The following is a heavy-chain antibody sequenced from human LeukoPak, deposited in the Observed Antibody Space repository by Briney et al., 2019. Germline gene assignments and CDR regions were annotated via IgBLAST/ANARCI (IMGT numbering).Heavy chain of an antibody. V-gene: IGHV4-59*08. D-gene: IGHD2-15*01. CDR2: IYYTGNT. J-gene: IGHJ4*02. CDR1: GASISSDY. CDR3: VRHSRVVAFDY. Sequence: SETLSLTCTVSGASISSDYWSWIRQPPGKGLEWMGYIYYTGNTNYNPSLKSRVTISEDTSKNQVSLELSSVTAADTAVYYCVRHSRVVAFDYWGQGNLVTVSS.